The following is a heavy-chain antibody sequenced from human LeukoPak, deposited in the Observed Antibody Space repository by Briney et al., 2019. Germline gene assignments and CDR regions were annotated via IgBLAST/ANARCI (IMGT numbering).Heavy chain of an antibody. J-gene: IGHJ3*02. V-gene: IGHV3-48*01. CDR1: GFSFSSNS. D-gene: IGHD2-8*01. CDR2: ITSSSTTT. Sequence: PGWSLTLSYAASGFSFSSNSMNWLRQAPGKGLKWVSYITSSSTTTYYADSVKGRFITSRDNAKNSLYLQMNSLRAEETAVYYCARTYCTNGVCNRKAFDIWGQGTMVSVSS. CDR3: ARTYCTNGVCNRKAFDI.